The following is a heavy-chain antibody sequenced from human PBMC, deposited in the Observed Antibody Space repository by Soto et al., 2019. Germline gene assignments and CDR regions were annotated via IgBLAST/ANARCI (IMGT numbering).Heavy chain of an antibody. V-gene: IGHV3-30*18. CDR3: AKGSEVNGMDV. CDR1: GFSFSSHG. J-gene: IGHJ6*02. Sequence: QVQLVESGGGVVQPGRSLRLSCTASGFSFSSHGMHWVRQAPGKGLEWVAVMSDEGSPKYYADSVQGRFTISRDNSKNTLYLQMNSLRDEDTAVYYCAKGSEVNGMDVWGQGTTVTVSS. CDR2: MSDEGSPK.